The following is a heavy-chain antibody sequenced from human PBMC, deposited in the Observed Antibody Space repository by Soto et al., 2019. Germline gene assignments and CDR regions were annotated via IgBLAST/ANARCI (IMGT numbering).Heavy chain of an antibody. J-gene: IGHJ5*02. V-gene: IGHV3-23*01. D-gene: IGHD4-17*01. CDR2: ISGSGGST. Sequence: EVQLLESGGGLVQPGGSLRLSCAASGFTFSSYATSWVRQAPGKGLEWVSAISGSGGSTYYADSVKGRFTISRDNSKNTLYLQMNSLRAEDTAVYYCAKDLRAYGDYATNNWFDPWGQGTLVTVSS. CDR1: GFTFSSYA. CDR3: AKDLRAYGDYATNNWFDP.